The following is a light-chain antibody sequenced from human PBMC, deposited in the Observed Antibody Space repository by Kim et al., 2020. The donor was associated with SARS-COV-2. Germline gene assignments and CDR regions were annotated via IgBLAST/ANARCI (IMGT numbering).Light chain of an antibody. CDR3: NSRDSSGNHLV. V-gene: IGLV3-19*01. J-gene: IGLJ3*02. CDR1: NYY. CDR2: GRN. Sequence: NYYASWYQQKPVQAPVVVIYGRNDRPSGIPDRFSGSNSGNTASLTITGAQAEDEANYYCNSRDSSGNHLVFGGGTQLTVL.